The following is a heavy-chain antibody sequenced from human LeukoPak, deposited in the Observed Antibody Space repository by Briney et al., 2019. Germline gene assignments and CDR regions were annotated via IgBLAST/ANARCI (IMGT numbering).Heavy chain of an antibody. CDR1: GGSMSSGDYY. D-gene: IGHD1-7*01. CDR2: IHYSGNT. J-gene: IGHJ5*02. V-gene: IGHV4-30-4*08. CDR3: ARDRGYNWNYSWFDP. Sequence: PSETLSLTCTVSGGSMSSGDYYWSWIRQPPGKGLEWIGYIHYSGNTYYNPSLKSRLIISVDTSKNQFSLKLRSVTAADTAVYYCARDRGYNWNYSWFDPWGRGTLVTVSS.